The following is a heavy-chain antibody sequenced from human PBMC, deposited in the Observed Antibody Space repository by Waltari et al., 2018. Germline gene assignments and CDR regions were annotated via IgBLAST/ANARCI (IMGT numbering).Heavy chain of an antibody. Sequence: QLQLQESGPGLVKPSETLSLTCIVSGGPITTDTYYWGWSRQPPGKGLEWIGSIYYTGITYYNPSLESRVTISVDTSKNQFALKLSSVTAADTAVYHCARHRGYDLWNPYNGLEVWGQGTTVTVSS. D-gene: IGHD3-3*01. V-gene: IGHV4-39*01. CDR1: GGPITTDTYY. J-gene: IGHJ6*02. CDR3: ARHRGYDLWNPYNGLEV. CDR2: IYYTGIT.